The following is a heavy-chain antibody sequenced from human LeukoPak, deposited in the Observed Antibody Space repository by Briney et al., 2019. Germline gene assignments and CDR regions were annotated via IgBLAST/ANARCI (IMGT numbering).Heavy chain of an antibody. J-gene: IGHJ4*02. CDR3: ARGPMYYDILTGYYPGGQYDY. Sequence: SETLSLTCAVYGGSFSGYYWSWIRQPPGKGLEWIGSIYYSGSTYYNPSLKSRVTISVDTSKNQFSLKLSSVTAADTAVYYCARGPMYYDILTGYYPGGQYDYWGQGALVTVSS. D-gene: IGHD3-9*01. CDR1: GGSFSGYY. V-gene: IGHV4-34*01. CDR2: IYYSGST.